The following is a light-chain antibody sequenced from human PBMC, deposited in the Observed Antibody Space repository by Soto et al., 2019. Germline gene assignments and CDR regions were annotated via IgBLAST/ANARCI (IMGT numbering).Light chain of an antibody. CDR3: QQHNAYPLP. V-gene: IGKV1-5*03. J-gene: IGKJ4*02. CDR1: QSISTW. Sequence: DIQMTQSPSTLSASVGDRVTITCRASQSISTWLAWYQQKPGKAPKLLIYKAASLEGGVPSRFSGSGSGTGFNITISSLQADDFATYYGQQHNAYPLPFGGGPTVEIK. CDR2: KAA.